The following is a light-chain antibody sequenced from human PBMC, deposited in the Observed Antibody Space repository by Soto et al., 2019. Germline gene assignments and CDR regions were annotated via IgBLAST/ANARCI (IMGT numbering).Light chain of an antibody. CDR1: QGISRW. CDR3: QQLDSFPLT. V-gene: IGKV1-12*01. J-gene: IGKJ5*01. Sequence: DIQMTQSPSSVSASVGDRVTITCRSSQGISRWLAWYQKKPGRATKLLIYAASSLQSGVPVRFSGSGSGTDFTLSISSLEPEDVATYFCQQLDSFPLTFGQGTRLEI. CDR2: AAS.